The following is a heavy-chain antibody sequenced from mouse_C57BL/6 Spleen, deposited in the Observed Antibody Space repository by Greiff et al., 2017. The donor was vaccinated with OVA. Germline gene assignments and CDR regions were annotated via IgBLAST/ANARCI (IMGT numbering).Heavy chain of an antibody. CDR1: GFTFTDYY. V-gene: IGHV7-3*01. CDR2: IRNKANGYKT. Sequence: EVKVVESGGGLVQPGGSLSLSCAASGFTFTDYYMSWVRQPPGKALEWLGFIRNKANGYKTEYSAYVKGRFTISRDNSQSILYLQMNALRAEDSATYYCARYRTPRDYWGQGTSVTVSS. J-gene: IGHJ4*01. CDR3: ARYRTPRDY.